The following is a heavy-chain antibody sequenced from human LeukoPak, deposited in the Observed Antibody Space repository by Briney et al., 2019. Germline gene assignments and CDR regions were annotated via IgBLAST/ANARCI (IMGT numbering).Heavy chain of an antibody. J-gene: IGHJ6*02. V-gene: IGHV3-23*01. Sequence: LTGGSLRLSCAASGFTFSSYAMSWVRQAPGKGLEWVSAISSSGGSTYYADSVKGRFTISRDNSKNTLYLRMNSLRAEDTAVYYCAKDRYSGSYSRNYYYGMDVWGQGTTATVS. D-gene: IGHD1-26*01. CDR2: ISSSGGST. CDR1: GFTFSSYA. CDR3: AKDRYSGSYSRNYYYGMDV.